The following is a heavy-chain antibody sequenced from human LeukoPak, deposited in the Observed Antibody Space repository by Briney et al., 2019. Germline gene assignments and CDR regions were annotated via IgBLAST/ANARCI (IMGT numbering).Heavy chain of an antibody. Sequence: PSQTLSLTCAVSGGSISSGGYSWSWIRQPPGKGLEWIGYIYHSGSTYYNPSLKSRVTISVDRSKNQFSLKLSSVTAADTAVYYCARAGYVSLSFDPWGQGTLVTVSS. D-gene: IGHD3-16*01. CDR2: IYHSGST. V-gene: IGHV4-30-2*01. CDR1: GGSISSGGYS. J-gene: IGHJ5*02. CDR3: ARAGYVSLSFDP.